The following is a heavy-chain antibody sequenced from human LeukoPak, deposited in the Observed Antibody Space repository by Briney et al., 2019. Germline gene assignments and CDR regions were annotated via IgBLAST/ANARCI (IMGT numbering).Heavy chain of an antibody. CDR1: GDSLSRHH. D-gene: IGHD6-19*01. Sequence: PSGTLSLNCTVSGDSLSRHHWSWIRQHPGKGLEWIGYIYGSGSTHYDPSLRSRVTISEDTSKNQFSLKLTSVTAADTAVYYCARNVGWYSHDSWGQGTLVTVSS. CDR2: IYGSGST. J-gene: IGHJ4*02. CDR3: ARNVGWYSHDS. V-gene: IGHV4-59*08.